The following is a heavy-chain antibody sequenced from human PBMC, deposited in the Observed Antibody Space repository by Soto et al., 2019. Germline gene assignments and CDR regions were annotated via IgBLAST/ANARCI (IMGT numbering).Heavy chain of an antibody. V-gene: IGHV3-72*01. CDR1: EFTFSDHY. Sequence: EVQLVESGGGLVQPGGSLRVSCAASEFTFSDHYMDWVRQAPGEGLEWVGRLRTRSSSYTTDYAASVKGRFTISRDDSKNSVFLQMNGLKTEDTAVYYCARSRRGNYYFGMDVWGQGTTVTVSS. CDR2: LRTRSSSYTT. CDR3: ARSRRGNYYFGMDV. D-gene: IGHD3-16*01. J-gene: IGHJ6*02.